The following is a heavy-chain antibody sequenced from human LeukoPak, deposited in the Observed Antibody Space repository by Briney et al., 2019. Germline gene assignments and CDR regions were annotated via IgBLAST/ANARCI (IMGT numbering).Heavy chain of an antibody. CDR3: AKVPSRYCSGGSCYFDY. CDR2: ISGSGGST. V-gene: IGHV3-23*01. Sequence: PGGSLRLSCAASGFTFSSYATSWVRQAPGKGLEWVSAISGSGGSTYYADSVKGRFTISRDNSKNTLYLQMNSLRAEDTAVYYCAKVPSRYCSGGSCYFDYWGQGTLVTVSS. D-gene: IGHD2-15*01. J-gene: IGHJ4*02. CDR1: GFTFSSYA.